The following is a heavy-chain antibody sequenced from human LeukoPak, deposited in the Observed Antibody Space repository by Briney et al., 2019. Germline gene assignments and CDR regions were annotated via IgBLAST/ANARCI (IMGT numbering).Heavy chain of an antibody. Sequence: ASVKVSCKASGYTFTGYYLHWVRQAPGQGLEWVGWINPKSGGTNYAQKFQGRVTMTRDTSISTAYMELSSLRSDDTAVYYCASSMVYYYGMDVWGQGTTVTVSS. V-gene: IGHV1-2*02. CDR2: INPKSGGT. CDR1: GYTFTGYY. D-gene: IGHD2-8*01. J-gene: IGHJ6*02. CDR3: ASSMVYYYGMDV.